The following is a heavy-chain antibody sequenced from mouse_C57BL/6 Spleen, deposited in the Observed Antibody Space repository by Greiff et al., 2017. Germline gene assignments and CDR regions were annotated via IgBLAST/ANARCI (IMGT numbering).Heavy chain of an antibody. CDR1: GFTFSDYY. J-gene: IGHJ3*01. CDR3: ARQGDDYDFAY. D-gene: IGHD2-4*01. CDR2: ISNGGGST. Sequence: EVKLMESGGGLVQPGGSLKLSCAASGFTFSDYYMYWVRQTPEKRLEWVAYISNGGGSTYYPDTVKGRFTISRDNAKNTLYLQMSRLKSEDTAMYYCARQGDDYDFAYWGQGTLVTVSA. V-gene: IGHV5-12*01.